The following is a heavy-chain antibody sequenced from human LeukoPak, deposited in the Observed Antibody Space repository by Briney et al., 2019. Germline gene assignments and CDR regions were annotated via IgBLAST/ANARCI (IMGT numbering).Heavy chain of an antibody. D-gene: IGHD6-13*01. V-gene: IGHV4-4*02. CDR1: GGSISSSNW. CDR3: ARVKVAAAVYFDY. CDR2: IYHSGST. Sequence: TSSETLSLTCAVSGGSISSSNWWSWVRQPPGKGLEWIGEIYHSGSTNYNPSLKSRVTISVDKSKNQFSLKLSSVTAADTAVYYCARVKVAAAVYFDYWGQGTLVTVSS. J-gene: IGHJ4*02.